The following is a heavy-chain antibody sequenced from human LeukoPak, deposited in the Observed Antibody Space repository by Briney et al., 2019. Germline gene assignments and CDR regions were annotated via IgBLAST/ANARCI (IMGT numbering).Heavy chain of an antibody. CDR1: GYTFTGDY. D-gene: IGHD3-10*01. Sequence: ASVKVSCKASGYTFTGDYMHWVRQAPGQGLEWMGWINPNSGGTNYAQKFQGRVTMTRDTSISTAYMELSRLRSDDTAVYYCARTLWFGELFVLVHWGQGTLVTVSS. CDR3: ARTLWFGELFVLVH. V-gene: IGHV1-2*02. J-gene: IGHJ4*02. CDR2: INPNSGGT.